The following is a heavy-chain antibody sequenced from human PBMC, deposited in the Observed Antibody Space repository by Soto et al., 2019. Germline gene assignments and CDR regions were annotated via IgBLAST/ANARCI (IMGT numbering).Heavy chain of an antibody. CDR2: ISGSGGST. J-gene: IGHJ4*02. CDR3: AKEKGYNSTWLECDY. V-gene: IGHV3-23*01. CDR1: GFNFSRYA. D-gene: IGHD6-13*01. Sequence: VRSLRLSCAGSGFNFSRYAMSWVRQATGKGLEWVSAISGSGGSTYCADSVKGRFTISRDNSKNTLYLQMNSLRAEDTAVYYCAKEKGYNSTWLECDYWGQGTLVPVSS.